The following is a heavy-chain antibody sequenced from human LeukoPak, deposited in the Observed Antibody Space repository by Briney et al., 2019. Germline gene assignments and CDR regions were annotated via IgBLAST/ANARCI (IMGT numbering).Heavy chain of an antibody. CDR1: GYTFTSYY. CDR3: ARPVSGYYFDY. Sequence: ASVKVSCKASGYTFTSYYMHWLRQAPGQGLEWMGIINPSGGSTSYAQKFQGRVTMTRDMSTSTVYMELSSLRSEDTAVYYCARPVSGYYFDYWGQGTLVTVSS. J-gene: IGHJ4*02. D-gene: IGHD3-10*01. V-gene: IGHV1-46*01. CDR2: INPSGGST.